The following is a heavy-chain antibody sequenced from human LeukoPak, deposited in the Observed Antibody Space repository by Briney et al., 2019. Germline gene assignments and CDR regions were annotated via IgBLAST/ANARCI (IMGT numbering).Heavy chain of an antibody. V-gene: IGHV3-30*02. CDR2: IRYDGSNK. D-gene: IGHD6-13*01. CDR3: ARGGVSNSWYRTPDY. J-gene: IGHJ4*02. CDR1: GFTFSSYG. Sequence: GGSLRLSCATSGFTFSSYGMHWVRQAPGKGLEWVAFIRYDGSNKYYVDSVKGRFTISRDNSKNTLYLQMNSLRAEDTAVYYCARGGVSNSWYRTPDYWGQGTLVAVSS.